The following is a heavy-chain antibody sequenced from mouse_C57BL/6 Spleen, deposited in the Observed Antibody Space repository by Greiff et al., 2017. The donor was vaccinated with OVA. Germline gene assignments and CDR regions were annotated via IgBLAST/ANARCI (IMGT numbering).Heavy chain of an antibody. CDR3: TTNFLMDY. J-gene: IGHJ4*01. V-gene: IGHV14-4*01. CDR2: IDPENGDT. CDR1: GFNIKDDY. Sequence: SGAELVRPGASVKLSCTASGFNIKDDYMHWVKQRPEQGLEWIGWIDPENGDTEYASKFQGKATITADTSSNTAYLQLSSLTSEDTAVYYCTTNFLMDYWGQGTSVTVSS.